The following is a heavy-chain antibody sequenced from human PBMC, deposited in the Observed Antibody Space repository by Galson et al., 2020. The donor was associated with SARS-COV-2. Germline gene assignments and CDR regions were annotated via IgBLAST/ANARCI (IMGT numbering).Heavy chain of an antibody. Sequence: ASVKVSCKASGYTFTDYYIHWVRQAPGQGLEWMGWINPKSGGTNYAQKFEGRVTMTRDTSITTAYMELSRLRADDTAVYYCARLRYYDVLTGYIVYVWGQGTMVTGSS. V-gene: IGHV1-2*02. J-gene: IGHJ6*02. CDR2: INPKSGGT. D-gene: IGHD3-9*01. CDR3: ARLRYYDVLTGYIVYV. CDR1: GYTFTDYY.